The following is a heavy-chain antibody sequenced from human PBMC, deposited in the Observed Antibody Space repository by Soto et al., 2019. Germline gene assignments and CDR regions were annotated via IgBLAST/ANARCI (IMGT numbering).Heavy chain of an antibody. J-gene: IGHJ4*02. V-gene: IGHV3-33*01. CDR1: GSTFSSYG. D-gene: IGHD6-13*01. CDR2: IWYDGSNK. CDR3: ARASSSSWYHY. Sequence: GGSLRLSCAASGSTFSSYGMHWVRQAPGKGLEWVAVIWYDGSNKYYADSVKGRFTISRDNSKNTLYLQMNSLRAEDTAVYYCARASSSSWYHYWGQGTLVTVSS.